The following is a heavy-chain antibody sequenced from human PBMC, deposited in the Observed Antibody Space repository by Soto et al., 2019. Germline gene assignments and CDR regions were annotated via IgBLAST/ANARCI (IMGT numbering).Heavy chain of an antibody. D-gene: IGHD6-13*01. CDR3: PRGNGLAV. V-gene: IGHV5-51*01. Sequence: EVQLVQSGPEVKKPGESLKISCKGSGYSFTNYWIGWVRQMPGKGLEWMGIIYPGDSDTRYSPSFQGQVTVSADKSISTANREWSSRKASEPPMYSCPRGNGLAVWGKGTTVTVSS. CDR1: GYSFTNYW. CDR2: IYPGDSDT. J-gene: IGHJ6*04.